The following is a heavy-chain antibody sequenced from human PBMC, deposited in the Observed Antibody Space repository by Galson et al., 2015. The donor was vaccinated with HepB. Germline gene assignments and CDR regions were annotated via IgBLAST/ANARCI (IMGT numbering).Heavy chain of an antibody. CDR1: GYTFTSYY. D-gene: IGHD6-13*01. J-gene: IGHJ5*02. CDR3: ARGRRRQQLVLGLAAEALGLKTNWFDP. CDR2: INPSGGST. Sequence: SVKVSCKASGYTFTSYYMHWVRQAPGQGLEWMGVINPSGGSTSYAQKFQGRVTMTRDTSTSTVYMELSSLRSEDTAVYYCARGRRRQQLVLGLAAEALGLKTNWFDPWGQGTLVTVSS. V-gene: IGHV1-46*03.